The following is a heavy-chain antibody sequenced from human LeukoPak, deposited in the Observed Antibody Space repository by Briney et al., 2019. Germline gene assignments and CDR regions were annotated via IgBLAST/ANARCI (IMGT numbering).Heavy chain of an antibody. CDR1: GGSISSGGYS. CDR3: ARMLDGIQLWSYGMDV. CDR2: IYYSGST. Sequence: SETLSLTCTISGGSISSGGYSWSWIRQHPGKGLEWIGYIYYSGSTYYNPSLKSRVTISVDTSKNQFSLKLSSVTAADTAVYYCARMLDGIQLWSYGMDVWGQGTTVTVSS. J-gene: IGHJ6*02. V-gene: IGHV4-31*03. D-gene: IGHD5-18*01.